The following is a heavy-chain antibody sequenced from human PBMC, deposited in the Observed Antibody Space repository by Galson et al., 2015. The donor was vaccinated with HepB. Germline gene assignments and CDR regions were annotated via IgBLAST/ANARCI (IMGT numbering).Heavy chain of an antibody. V-gene: IGHV3-23*01. CDR3: VRGYDYGYYVRAFDI. D-gene: IGHD3-10*02. CDR2: ISGNGAST. Sequence: SLRLSCAASGFTFGSTAMTWVRQAPGKGLEWVSGISGNGASTFYADSVKGRFTISRDNSKNTLYLQMTSLRVEDTAVYYCVRGYDYGYYVRAFDIWGQGTMVTVSS. J-gene: IGHJ3*02. CDR1: GFTFGSTA.